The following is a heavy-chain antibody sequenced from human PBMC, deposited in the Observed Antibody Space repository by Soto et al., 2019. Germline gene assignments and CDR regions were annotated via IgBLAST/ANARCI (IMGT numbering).Heavy chain of an antibody. CDR3: ARVLDSSWYFDL. Sequence: ASVTVSCTASGYTFTGYYMHWVRQAPGQGLEWMGWINPNSGGTNYAQKFQGWVTMTRDTSISTAYMELSRLRSDDAAVYYCARVLDSSWYFDLWGRGTLVTVSS. CDR1: GYTFTGYY. CDR2: INPNSGGT. V-gene: IGHV1-2*04. D-gene: IGHD6-13*01. J-gene: IGHJ2*01.